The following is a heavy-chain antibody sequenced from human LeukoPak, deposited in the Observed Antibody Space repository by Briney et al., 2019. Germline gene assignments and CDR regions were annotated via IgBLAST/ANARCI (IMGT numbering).Heavy chain of an antibody. D-gene: IGHD6-19*01. CDR2: ISRNSGTI. CDR3: AKDNRRHYTSGPNPDSLH. Sequence: GGSLRLSCAGSGFIFNNYAMHWVRQPPGKGLEWVSGISRNSGTIDYADSVRGRFTISRDNAKNSLYLQMDSLRVEDTAFYYCAKDNRRHYTSGPNPDSLHWGQGALVTVSS. V-gene: IGHV3-9*01. CDR1: GFIFNNYA. J-gene: IGHJ4*02.